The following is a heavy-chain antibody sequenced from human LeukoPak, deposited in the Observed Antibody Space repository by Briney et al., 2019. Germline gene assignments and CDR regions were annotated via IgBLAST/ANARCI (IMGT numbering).Heavy chain of an antibody. CDR1: GGSFSGYY. D-gene: IGHD4-11*01. J-gene: IGHJ5*02. CDR2: INHSGST. V-gene: IGHV4-34*01. Sequence: PSEPVLTCAVYGGSFSGYYWSWIRQPPGKGLEWIGEINHSGSTNYNPSLKSRVTISVDTSKNQFSLKLSSVTAADTAVYYCASYSNPLRENWFDPWGQGTLVTVSS. CDR3: ASYSNPLRENWFDP.